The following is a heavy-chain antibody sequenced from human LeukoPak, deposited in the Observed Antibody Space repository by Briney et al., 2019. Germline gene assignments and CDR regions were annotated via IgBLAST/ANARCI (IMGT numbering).Heavy chain of an antibody. J-gene: IGHJ4*02. CDR2: ISWNSISI. D-gene: IGHD3-10*01. CDR1: GFTFDDYA. V-gene: IGHV3-9*01. CDR3: AKDIDGSGSYYPDY. Sequence: PGGSLRLSCAASGFTFDDYAMHWVRKSPGKGLVWVSGISWNSISIGYVDSVKGRFTISRDNAKNSLYLQMNSLRPEDTALYYCAKDIDGSGSYYPDYWGQGTLVTVSS.